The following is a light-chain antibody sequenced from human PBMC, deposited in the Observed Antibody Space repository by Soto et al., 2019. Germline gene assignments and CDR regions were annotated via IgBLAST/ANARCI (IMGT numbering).Light chain of an antibody. J-gene: IGKJ4*01. CDR2: DVS. CDR1: HSIGPY. CDR3: QQRADWPFT. Sequence: EIVLTQSPATVSLSQGERATLSCRTSHSIGPYLAWYQQKPGQAPRLLIYDVSIRATGIPARFSGSGSGTAFTLPVSSLEPADVPVYYCQQRADWPFTFGGGTNVEIK. V-gene: IGKV3-11*01.